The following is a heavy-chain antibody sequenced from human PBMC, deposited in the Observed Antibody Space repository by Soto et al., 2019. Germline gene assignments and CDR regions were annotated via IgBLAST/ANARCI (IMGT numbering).Heavy chain of an antibody. J-gene: IGHJ6*02. CDR2: IIPIFGTA. D-gene: IGHD2-21*02. V-gene: IGHV1-69*12. Sequence: QVQLVQSGAEVKKPGSSVKVSCKASGGTFSSYAISWVRQAPGQGLEWMGGIIPIFGTANYEQKFQGRVTITADETTSTAYMGLNSLSSEYTAVYYCARGKADGDGDCPYGIDDWGQGTTVTVSS. CDR3: ARGKADGDGDCPYGIDD. CDR1: GGTFSSYA.